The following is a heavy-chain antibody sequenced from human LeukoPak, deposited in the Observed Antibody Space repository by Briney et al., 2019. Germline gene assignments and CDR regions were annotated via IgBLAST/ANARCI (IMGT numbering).Heavy chain of an antibody. J-gene: IGHJ4*02. CDR3: AKSGRITMIVVVLYYFDY. V-gene: IGHV3-23*01. CDR1: GFSFGGYT. D-gene: IGHD3-22*01. Sequence: GGSLRLSCAASGFSFGGYTMHWVRQAPGKGLEWVSAISGSGGSTYYADSVKGRFTISRDNSKNTLYLQMNSLRAEDTAVYYCAKSGRITMIVVVLYYFDYWGQGTLVTVSS. CDR2: ISGSGGST.